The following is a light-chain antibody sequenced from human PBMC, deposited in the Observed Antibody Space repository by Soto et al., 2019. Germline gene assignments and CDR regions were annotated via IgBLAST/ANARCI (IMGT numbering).Light chain of an antibody. CDR2: GAS. J-gene: IGKJ5*01. CDR1: QSISSSF. CDR3: KQYGSSPRT. Sequence: EIVLTQSPGILSLSPGERASLSCGASQSISSSFLAWYQQKPGQAPRLLIYGASSRATGIHDRFSGTGSETDFTLTIRRLEPEDFAVYYCKQYGSSPRTFGQGTRLEIK. V-gene: IGKV3-20*01.